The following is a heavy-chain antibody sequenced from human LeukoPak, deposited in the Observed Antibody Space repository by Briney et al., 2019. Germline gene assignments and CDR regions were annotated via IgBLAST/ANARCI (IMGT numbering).Heavy chain of an antibody. CDR3: ATDSPETAAFDY. CDR1: GFSFSTYS. J-gene: IGHJ4*02. CDR2: IVGSSSNI. V-gene: IGHV3-48*04. D-gene: IGHD1-1*01. Sequence: GGSLILSCPASGFSFSTYSMNWVRPAPGKGLEWVSYIVGSSSNIYYADSVKGRFTISRDNAKNSLYLQMDSLRAEDTAVYYCATDSPETAAFDYWGQGTLVTVSS.